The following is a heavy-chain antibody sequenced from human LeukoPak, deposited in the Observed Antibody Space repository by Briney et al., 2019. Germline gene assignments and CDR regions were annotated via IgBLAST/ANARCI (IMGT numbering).Heavy chain of an antibody. CDR1: GGSISSYY. CDR3: ASGSGSYYN. CDR2: IYYSGST. D-gene: IGHD3-10*01. V-gene: IGHV4-59*01. J-gene: IGHJ4*02. Sequence: SETLSLTCTVSGGSISSYYWSWIRQPPGKGLEWIGYIYYSGSTNYNPSLKSRVTISVDTSKNQFSLKLSSVTAADTAVYYCASGSGSYYNWGQGTLVTVSS.